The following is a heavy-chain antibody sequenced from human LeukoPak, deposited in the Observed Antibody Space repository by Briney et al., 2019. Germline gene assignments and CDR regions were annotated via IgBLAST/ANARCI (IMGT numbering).Heavy chain of an antibody. Sequence: GRSLRLSCAASGFTFSSYAMHWVRQAPGKGLEWVAVISYDGSNKYYADSVKGRFTISRDNSKNTLYLQMNSLRAEDTAVYYCAKSGVSGYDALDYWGQGTLVTVSS. CDR2: ISYDGSNK. J-gene: IGHJ4*02. V-gene: IGHV3-30-3*01. CDR1: GFTFSSYA. D-gene: IGHD5-12*01. CDR3: AKSGVSGYDALDY.